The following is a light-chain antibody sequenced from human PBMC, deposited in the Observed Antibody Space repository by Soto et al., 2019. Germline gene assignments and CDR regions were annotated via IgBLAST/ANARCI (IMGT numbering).Light chain of an antibody. CDR1: QSVSSY. J-gene: IGKJ5*01. Sequence: EIVLTQSPATLSLSPGERATLSCRASQSVSSYLAWYQQKPGQAPRLLIYGASNRATGVPARFSASGSGTDLTLTISRLEPEDFTVYYCQQRSNWPPITFGLGTRLEIK. CDR2: GAS. V-gene: IGKV3-11*01. CDR3: QQRSNWPPIT.